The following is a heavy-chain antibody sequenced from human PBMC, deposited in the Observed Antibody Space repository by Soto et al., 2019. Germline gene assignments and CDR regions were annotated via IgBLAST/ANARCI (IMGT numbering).Heavy chain of an antibody. CDR3: ARSGLSSGYYSHYYYYGMDV. D-gene: IGHD3-22*01. Sequence: ASVKVSCKASGYTFTSYDINWVRQATGQGLEWMGWMNPNSGNTGYAQKFQGRVTMTRNTSISTAYMELSSLRSEDTAVYYCARSGLSSGYYSHYYYYGMDVWGQGTTVTVSS. V-gene: IGHV1-8*01. CDR1: GYTFTSYD. CDR2: MNPNSGNT. J-gene: IGHJ6*02.